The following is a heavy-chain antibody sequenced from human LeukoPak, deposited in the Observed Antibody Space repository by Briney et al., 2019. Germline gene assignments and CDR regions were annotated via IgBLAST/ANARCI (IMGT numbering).Heavy chain of an antibody. Sequence: GGSLRLSCAASGFTFSSYSMNWVRQAPGKGLEWVSYISSSSSTIYYADSVKGRFTISRDNAKNSLYLQMNSLRAEDTAVYYCARDSSIAARGDDAFDIWGQGTMVTVSS. CDR3: ARDSSIAARGDDAFDI. D-gene: IGHD6-6*01. CDR1: GFTFSSYS. V-gene: IGHV3-48*01. CDR2: ISSSSSTI. J-gene: IGHJ3*02.